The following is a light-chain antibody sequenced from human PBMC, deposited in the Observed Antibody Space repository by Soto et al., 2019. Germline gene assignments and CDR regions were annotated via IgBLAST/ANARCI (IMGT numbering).Light chain of an antibody. CDR3: SSYTTSSTYV. Sequence: QSVLTQPASVSGSPGQSITISCTGTSSDVGSYNYVSWYQQHPGKAPKLVIYDVSNRPSGVSNRFSGSKSGNTASLTISGLQAEDEADYYCSSYTTSSTYVFGTGTNVTVL. CDR1: SSDVGSYNY. V-gene: IGLV2-14*01. CDR2: DVS. J-gene: IGLJ1*01.